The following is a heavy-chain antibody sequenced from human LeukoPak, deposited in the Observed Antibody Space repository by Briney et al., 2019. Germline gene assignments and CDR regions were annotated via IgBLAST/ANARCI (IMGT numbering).Heavy chain of an antibody. CDR1: GFTFSSYG. CDR3: ARDHRRVGATTLDY. D-gene: IGHD1-26*01. V-gene: IGHV3-33*01. J-gene: IGHJ4*02. CDR2: IWYDGSNK. Sequence: PGGSLRLSCAASGFTFSSYGMHWVRQAPGKGPEWVAVIWYDGSNKYYADSVKGRFTISRDNSKNTLYLQMNSLRAEDTAVYYCARDHRRVGATTLDYWGQGTLVTVSS.